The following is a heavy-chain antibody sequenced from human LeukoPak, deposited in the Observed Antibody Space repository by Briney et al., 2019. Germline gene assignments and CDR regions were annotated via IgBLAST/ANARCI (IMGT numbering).Heavy chain of an antibody. J-gene: IGHJ6*02. CDR3: AKDLDILTGLYYYYAMDV. CDR2: LYNGGNT. Sequence: PGGSLRLSCAVSGFTVSSNYMSWVRQAPGKGLEWVSVLYNGGNTYYADSVKGRFTISRDNSKNTLYLQMNSLRAEDTAVYYCAKDLDILTGLYYYYAMDVWGQGTTVTVSS. D-gene: IGHD3-9*01. V-gene: IGHV3-53*01. CDR1: GFTVSSNY.